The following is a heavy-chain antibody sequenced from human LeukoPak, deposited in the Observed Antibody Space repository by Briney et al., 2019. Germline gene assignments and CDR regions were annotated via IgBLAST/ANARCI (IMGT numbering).Heavy chain of an antibody. CDR2: SNGDGSST. CDR3: IRDFGSVGATNAFDI. CDR1: GFTFSRYW. V-gene: IGHV3-74*01. Sequence: GGSLRLSCVASGFTFSRYWMHWVRQAPGKGLEWVSRSNGDGSSTSYADSVKGRFTISRDNAKNTVYLQMNSLRVEDTAVYYCIRDFGSVGATNAFDIWGQGIMVTVSS. D-gene: IGHD1-26*01. J-gene: IGHJ3*02.